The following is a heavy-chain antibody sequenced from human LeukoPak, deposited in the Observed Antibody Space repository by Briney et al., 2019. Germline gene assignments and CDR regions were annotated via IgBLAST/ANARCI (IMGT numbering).Heavy chain of an antibody. V-gene: IGHV3-33*01. CDR2: IWYDGSNK. D-gene: IGHD1-1*01. CDR1: GFTFSSYG. J-gene: IGHJ5*02. CDR3: AREVRYRAPVWFDP. Sequence: PGRSLRLSCAASGFTFSSYGMHWVRQAPGKGLEWVAVIWYDGSNKYYADSVKSRFTISRDNSKNTLYLQMNSLRAEDTAVYYCAREVRYRAPVWFDPWGQGTLVTVSS.